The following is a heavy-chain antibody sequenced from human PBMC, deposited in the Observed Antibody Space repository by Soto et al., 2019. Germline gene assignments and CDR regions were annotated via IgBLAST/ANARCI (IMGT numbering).Heavy chain of an antibody. D-gene: IGHD2-15*01. V-gene: IGHV3-74*01. J-gene: IGHJ4*02. CDR3: ARDDCSGGSCYSEAPDY. CDR1: GLKFISYC. CDR2: IRYDGSST. Sequence: GLSMRVPRTAAGLKFISYCRHRVIKETGKGLVWVSIIRYDGSSTCYADSVKGRFTISRDNAKNTLYLQMNSLRAEDTAVYYCARDDCSGGSCYSEAPDYWGQGTLVTVSS.